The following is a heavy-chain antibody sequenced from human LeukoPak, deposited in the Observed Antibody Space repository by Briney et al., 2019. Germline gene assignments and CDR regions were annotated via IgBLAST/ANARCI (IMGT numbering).Heavy chain of an antibody. Sequence: KPSETLSLTCTVSGGSISSYYWSWTRQPPGKGLEWIGYIYYSGSTNYNPSLKSRVTISVDTSKNQFSLKLSSVTAADTAVYYCARHWVIAVAERDWFDPWGQGTLVTVSS. V-gene: IGHV4-59*08. J-gene: IGHJ5*02. CDR3: ARHWVIAVAERDWFDP. D-gene: IGHD6-19*01. CDR1: GGSISSYY. CDR2: IYYSGST.